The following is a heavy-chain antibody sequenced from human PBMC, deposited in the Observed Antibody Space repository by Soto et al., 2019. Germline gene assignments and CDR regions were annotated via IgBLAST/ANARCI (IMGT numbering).Heavy chain of an antibody. CDR2: ISGSGGST. D-gene: IGHD6-6*01. CDR3: AKGDPIAARPLYYYHYGMDV. V-gene: IGHV3-23*01. CDR1: GFTFSSYA. J-gene: IGHJ6*02. Sequence: EVQLLESGGGLVQPGGSLRLSCAASGFTFSSYAMSWVRQAPGKGLEWVSAISGSGGSTYYADSVKGRFTISRDNSKNTLYRQMNSLRAEDTAVYYCAKGDPIAARPLYYYHYGMDVWGQGTTVTVSS.